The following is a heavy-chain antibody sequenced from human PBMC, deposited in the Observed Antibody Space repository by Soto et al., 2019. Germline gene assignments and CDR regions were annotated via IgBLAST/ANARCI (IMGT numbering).Heavy chain of an antibody. CDR1: GFTFRSYW. Sequence: GGSLRLSCAASGFTFRSYWMTWVRQAPGEGLEWVANIKQDGSEKYYVDSVKGRFTISRDNAKNSLYLQMNSLRAEDTAVYYCARVSYSSGWYCDYWGQGTLVTVSS. V-gene: IGHV3-7*05. CDR3: ARVSYSSGWYCDY. D-gene: IGHD6-19*01. J-gene: IGHJ4*02. CDR2: IKQDGSEK.